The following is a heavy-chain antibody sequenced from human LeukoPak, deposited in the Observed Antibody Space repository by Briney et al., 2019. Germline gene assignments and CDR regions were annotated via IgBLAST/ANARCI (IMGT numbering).Heavy chain of an antibody. CDR3: AKSSYYDSSGFYREYYFDY. J-gene: IGHJ4*02. CDR1: GFIFNNFG. D-gene: IGHD3-22*01. V-gene: IGHV3-23*01. Sequence: GGSLRLSCVASGFIFNNFGMSWVRQAPGKGLEWVSSISGTGGSTHYADSVKGRFTISRDNSKNTLYLQMNSLRAGDTAVYYCAKSSYYDSSGFYREYYFDYWGQGALVPVSS. CDR2: ISGTGGST.